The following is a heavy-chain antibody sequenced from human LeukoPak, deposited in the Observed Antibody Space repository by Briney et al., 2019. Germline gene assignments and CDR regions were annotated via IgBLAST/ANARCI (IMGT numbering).Heavy chain of an antibody. Sequence: GGSLRLSCAASGFSFNSYAMSWVRQASGKGLEWVSTVTGSGSATYYADSVKGRFIISRDNSKNTLYLQMNSLRADDTALYYCAKAMSTVMGGTDYWGQGTLVTVSS. CDR1: GFSFNSYA. J-gene: IGHJ4*02. V-gene: IGHV3-23*01. D-gene: IGHD4-17*01. CDR3: AKAMSTVMGGTDY. CDR2: VTGSGSAT.